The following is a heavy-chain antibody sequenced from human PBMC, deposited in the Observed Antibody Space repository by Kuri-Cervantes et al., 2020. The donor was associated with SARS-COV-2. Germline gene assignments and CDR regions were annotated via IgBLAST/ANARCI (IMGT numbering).Heavy chain of an antibody. CDR3: ARVFTTPSGTDAFDI. V-gene: IGHV1-18*01. J-gene: IGHJ3*02. D-gene: IGHD1-1*01. CDR2: ISAYNGNT. Sequence: GGSLRLSCKASGYTFTSYDISWVRQAPGQGLEWMGWISAYNGNTNYAQKLQGRVTMTTDTSTSTAYMELRSLRSDDTAVYYCARVFTTPSGTDAFDIWGQGTMVTVSS. CDR1: GYTFTSYD.